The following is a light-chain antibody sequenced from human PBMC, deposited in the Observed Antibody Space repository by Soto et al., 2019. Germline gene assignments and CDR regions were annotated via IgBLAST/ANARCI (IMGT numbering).Light chain of an antibody. CDR2: EVT. V-gene: IGLV2-11*01. CDR3: CSSAGIYTYVL. J-gene: IGLJ3*02. CDR1: SSDIGGYNF. Sequence: QSALSQPPSVSGSPGQSITISCTGTSSDIGGYNFVSWYQQHPGKAPRLIIYEVTKRPSGISGRFSGSKSGITASLTISGLQAEDGADYYCCSSAGIYTYVLFGGGTKLTVL.